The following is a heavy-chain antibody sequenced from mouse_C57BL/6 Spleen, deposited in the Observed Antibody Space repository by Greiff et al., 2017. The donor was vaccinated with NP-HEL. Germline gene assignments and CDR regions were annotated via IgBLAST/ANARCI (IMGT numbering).Heavy chain of an antibody. V-gene: IGHV1-69*01. CDR2: IDPSDSYT. J-gene: IGHJ4*01. CDR1: GYTFTSYW. Sequence: QVQLQQPGAELVMPGASVKLSCKASGYTFTSYWMHWVKQRPGQGLEWIGEIDPSDSYTNYNQKFKGKSTLTVDKSSSTAYMQLSSLTSEDSAVYYCARGERGYGENAMDYWGQGTSVTVSS. CDR3: ARGERGYGENAMDY. D-gene: IGHD2-2*01.